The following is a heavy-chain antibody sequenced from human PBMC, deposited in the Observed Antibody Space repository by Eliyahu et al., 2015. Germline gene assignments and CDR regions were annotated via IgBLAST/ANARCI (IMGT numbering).Heavy chain of an antibody. CDR3: VRGLKAPSP. D-gene: IGHD2-8*01. J-gene: IGHJ5*02. Sequence: QMQLQESGPGLLKPAXTLSLTCPVSGGSVXPYYWXXIRQAPGKGXXWIGCLYYNEDAPYNPSLKSRVTISLDTSKNQFTLRLTSVTAVDTAMYYCVRGLKAPSPWGQGTVVTVSS. CDR2: LYYNEDA. CDR1: GGSVXPYY. V-gene: IGHV4-59*02.